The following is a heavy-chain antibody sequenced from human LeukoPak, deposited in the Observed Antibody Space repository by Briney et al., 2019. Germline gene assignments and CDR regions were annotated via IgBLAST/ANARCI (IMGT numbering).Heavy chain of an antibody. CDR1: GYSISSGYY. CDR3: ARDVGYYDSSGYYDY. Sequence: SETLSLTCTVSGYSISSGYYWSWIRQPPGKGLEWIGYIYYSGSTNYNPSLKSRVTISVDTSKNQFSLKLSSVTAADTAVYYCARDVGYYDSSGYYDYWGQGTLVTVSS. D-gene: IGHD3-22*01. J-gene: IGHJ4*02. CDR2: IYYSGST. V-gene: IGHV4-61*01.